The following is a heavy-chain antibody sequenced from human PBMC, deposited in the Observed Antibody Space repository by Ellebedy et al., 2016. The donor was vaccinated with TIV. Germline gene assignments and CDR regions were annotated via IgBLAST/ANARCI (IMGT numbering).Heavy chain of an antibody. D-gene: IGHD2-15*01. CDR2: ISSSSSYT. CDR1: GFTLSDYY. Sequence: GESLKISCAASGFTLSDYYMSWMRQAPGKGLEWVSYISSSSSYTNYADSVKGRFTISSDNAKNSLYLQMNSLSAEDTAVYYCARRHPCGGSNCYSDWYFDLWGRGTLVTVSS. J-gene: IGHJ2*01. V-gene: IGHV3-11*06. CDR3: ARRHPCGGSNCYSDWYFDL.